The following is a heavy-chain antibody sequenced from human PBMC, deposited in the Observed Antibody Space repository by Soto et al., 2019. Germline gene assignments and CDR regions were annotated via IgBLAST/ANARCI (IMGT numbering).Heavy chain of an antibody. CDR3: ARLAVAGTISWFDP. D-gene: IGHD6-19*01. V-gene: IGHV1-69*13. Sequence: GASVKVSCKASGYTFTSYAISWVRQAPGQGLEWMGGIIPIFGTANYAQKFQGRVTITADESTSTAYMELSSLRSEDTAVYYCARLAVAGTISWFDPWGQGTLVTVSS. CDR1: GYTFTSYA. J-gene: IGHJ5*02. CDR2: IIPIFGTA.